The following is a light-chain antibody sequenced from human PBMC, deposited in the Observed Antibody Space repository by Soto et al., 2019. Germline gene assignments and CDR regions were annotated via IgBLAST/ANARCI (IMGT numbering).Light chain of an antibody. CDR3: QQYGTSSWT. V-gene: IGKV3-20*01. CDR1: QSVSSNY. CDR2: GAS. J-gene: IGKJ1*01. Sequence: EIVLTQSPGTLSLSPGESATLSCRATQSVSSNYLAWYQQRPGQAPRLLIYGASIRATGIPDRFSGSGSGTDFTFTISRLEPEDFAVYFCQQYGTSSWTFGQGTKVDIK.